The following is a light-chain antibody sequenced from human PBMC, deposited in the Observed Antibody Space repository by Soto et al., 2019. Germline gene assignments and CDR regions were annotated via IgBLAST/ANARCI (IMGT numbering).Light chain of an antibody. Sequence: DIQMTQSPSSLSASVGDRVTITCRASQRIDRWLAWYQQKPGKAPKVLIYAASSLRSGVPSRFSGSGSGTDFSLTISSLQPEDLATYYCKQSKSFHLTFGGGTKVEIK. J-gene: IGKJ4*01. V-gene: IGKV1-12*01. CDR2: AAS. CDR1: QRIDRW. CDR3: KQSKSFHLT.